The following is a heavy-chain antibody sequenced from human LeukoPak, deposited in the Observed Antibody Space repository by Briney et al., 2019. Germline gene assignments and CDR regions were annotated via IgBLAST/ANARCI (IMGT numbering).Heavy chain of an antibody. CDR2: INPNSGGT. CDR3: ARAPGRGYCSGGSCLPYYYFDY. J-gene: IGHJ4*02. D-gene: IGHD2-15*01. V-gene: IGHV1-2*02. CDR1: GYTFTGYY. Sequence: ASVTVSCKASGYTFTGYYMHWVRQAPGQGLEWMGWINPNSGGTNYAQKFQGRVTMTRDTSISTAYMELSRLRSDDTAVYYCARAPGRGYCSGGSCLPYYYFDYWGQGTLVTVSS.